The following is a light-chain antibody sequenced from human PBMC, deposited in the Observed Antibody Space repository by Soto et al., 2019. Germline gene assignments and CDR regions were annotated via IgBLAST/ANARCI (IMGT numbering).Light chain of an antibody. CDR3: CSYAGSSYV. J-gene: IGLJ1*01. Sequence: VLTQSASVSGSPGQSITISCTGTSSDIGTYNLVSWYQQHPGKAPKLMIYEVSKRPSGVSDRFSGSKSGNTASLTISGLQAEDEADYYCCSYAGSSYVFGAGTKVTVL. CDR1: SSDIGTYNL. CDR2: EVS. V-gene: IGLV2-23*02.